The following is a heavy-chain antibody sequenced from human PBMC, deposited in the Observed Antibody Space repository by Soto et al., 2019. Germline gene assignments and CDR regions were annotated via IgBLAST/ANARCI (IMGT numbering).Heavy chain of an antibody. D-gene: IGHD2-8*02. Sequence: HEHLVQSGAEVKRPGASLKVSCKASGYSFTGYYIHWVRQAPGQGLEWMGWINPDSGATNYAQNFQGRVTLTRDTASSTASMDLTSLTSDDTAVYYCARGDYGTGGYPFPYFDYWGQGTVVIVSS. CDR3: ARGDYGTGGYPFPYFDY. V-gene: IGHV1-2*02. CDR1: GYSFTGYY. CDR2: INPDSGAT. J-gene: IGHJ4*02.